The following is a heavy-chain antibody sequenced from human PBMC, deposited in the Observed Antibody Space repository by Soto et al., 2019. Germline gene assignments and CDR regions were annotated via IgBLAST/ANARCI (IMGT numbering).Heavy chain of an antibody. Sequence: QVQLQESGPGLVKPSETLSLTCTVSGGSVSSGSYYWSWIRQPPGKGLEWIGEIYHSGSTNYNPSLKSRVTISVDKSKNQFSLKLSSVTAADTAVYYCARIAGYFDYWGQGTLVTVSS. J-gene: IGHJ4*02. CDR2: IYHSGST. D-gene: IGHD2-15*01. V-gene: IGHV4-61*01. CDR1: GGSVSSGSYY. CDR3: ARIAGYFDY.